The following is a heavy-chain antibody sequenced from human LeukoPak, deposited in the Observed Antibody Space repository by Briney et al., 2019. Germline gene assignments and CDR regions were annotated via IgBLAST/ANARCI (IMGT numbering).Heavy chain of an antibody. Sequence: PGGSLRLSCAASGFTVSSNYMSWVRQAPGKGLEWVSVIYSGGSTYYADSVKGRFTISRHNSKNTLSLQMNGLRAEDTAVYYCARDRGLNYYGSGSYYNKYGMDVWGQGTTVTVSS. J-gene: IGHJ6*02. CDR2: IYSGGST. D-gene: IGHD3-10*01. CDR1: GFTVSSNY. V-gene: IGHV3-53*04. CDR3: ARDRGLNYYGSGSYYNKYGMDV.